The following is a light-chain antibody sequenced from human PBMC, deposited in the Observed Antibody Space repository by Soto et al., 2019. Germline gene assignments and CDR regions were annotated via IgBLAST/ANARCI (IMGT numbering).Light chain of an antibody. CDR2: GIS. CDR3: LQAATFPLT. Sequence: DIQMTQSPSSVSASGGNRVIITCRASQAFGNLLAWYQQKRGKAPKLLIYGISTLQGGVPSRFSRSESGADFTLTISSVQPGDSPTYDCLQAATFPLTYGGGPDVEI. CDR1: QAFGNL. V-gene: IGKV1-12*01. J-gene: IGKJ4*01.